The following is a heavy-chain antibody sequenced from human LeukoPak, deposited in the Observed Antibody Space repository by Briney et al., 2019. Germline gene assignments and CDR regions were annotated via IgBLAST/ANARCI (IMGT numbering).Heavy chain of an antibody. CDR2: IWYDGSNK. V-gene: IGHV3-33*01. CDR3: ARAFNSVAGTYYFDY. CDR1: GFTFSSYG. J-gene: IGHJ4*02. Sequence: PGRSLRLSCAASGFTFSSYGMHWVRQAPGKGLEWVAVIWYDGSNKYYADSVKGRFTISRDNSKNTLYLQMNSLRAEDTAVYYCARAFNSVAGTYYFDYWGQGTLVTVSS. D-gene: IGHD6-19*01.